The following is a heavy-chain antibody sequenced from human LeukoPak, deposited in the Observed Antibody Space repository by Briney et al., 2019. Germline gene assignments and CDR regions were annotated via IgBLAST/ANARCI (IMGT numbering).Heavy chain of an antibody. V-gene: IGHV4-34*01. Sequence: SETLSLTCAVYGGSFSGYFWSWIRQPPGKGLEWIGEINHTGSTNYNPSLKSRVTISVDTSKNQFSLKLSSVTAADTAVYFCASRYYDSSGYTNWFDPWGQGTLVTDSS. CDR1: GGSFSGYF. J-gene: IGHJ5*02. CDR3: ASRYYDSSGYTNWFDP. CDR2: INHTGST. D-gene: IGHD3-22*01.